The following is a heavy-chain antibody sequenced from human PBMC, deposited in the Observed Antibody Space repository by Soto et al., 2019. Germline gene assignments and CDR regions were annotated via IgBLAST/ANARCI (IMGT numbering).Heavy chain of an antibody. CDR2: INPNSGVT. D-gene: IGHD3-10*01. Sequence: QVQLVQSGAEVKKPGASVKVSCKSSGYTFTAYYLHWVRQAPGQGLEWMGWINPNSGVTKYAQKFQDRVTMSRDTSISTAYMELDSLKSDDTSVYYCTRTVVFARELVAWGQGALVTVSS. CDR1: GYTFTAYY. CDR3: TRTVVFARELVA. V-gene: IGHV1-2*02. J-gene: IGHJ5*02.